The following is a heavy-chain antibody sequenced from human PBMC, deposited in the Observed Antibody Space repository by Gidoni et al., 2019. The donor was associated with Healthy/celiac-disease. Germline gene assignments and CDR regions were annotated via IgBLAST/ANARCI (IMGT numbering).Heavy chain of an antibody. D-gene: IGHD3-22*01. CDR2: IYGGGST. CDR3: ARGGVYYYDSSGYYDY. J-gene: IGHJ4*02. V-gene: IGHV3-53*01. CDR1: GFTVSSNY. Sequence: EVQLVESGGGLIQPGGSLRLSWAASGFTVSSNYTSWVRQAPGTGLEWVSVIYGGGSTYFADSVKGRFTISRDNSKNTLYLQMNSLGAEDTAVYYCARGGVYYYDSSGYYDYWGQGTLVTVSS.